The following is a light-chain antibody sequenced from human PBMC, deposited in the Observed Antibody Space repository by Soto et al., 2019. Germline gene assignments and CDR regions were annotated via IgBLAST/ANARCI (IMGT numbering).Light chain of an antibody. J-gene: IGLJ3*02. Sequence: QSVLTQPPSASGTPGQRVTISCSGSSSNIGSNTVNWYQQVPGTAPKLLIRANTHRPSGVPDRFSASKSGTSASLAITGLQADDEADYYCQSYDSSLSGSVFGGGTKLTVL. CDR3: QSYDSSLSGSV. CDR2: ANT. CDR1: SSNIGSNT. V-gene: IGLV1-44*01.